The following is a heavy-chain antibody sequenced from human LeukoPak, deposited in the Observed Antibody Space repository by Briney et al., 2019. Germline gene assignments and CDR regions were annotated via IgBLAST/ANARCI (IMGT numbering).Heavy chain of an antibody. CDR3: AREYGYNTAHFDY. Sequence: PGGSLRLSCAASGFTFSSYNMNWVRQAPGKGLEWVSYINSRSSTIYYADSVKGRFTVSRDNAKNSLYLQMNSLRDEDTAVYYCAREYGYNTAHFDYWGQGTLVTVSS. J-gene: IGHJ4*02. CDR1: GFTFSSYN. D-gene: IGHD5-24*01. V-gene: IGHV3-48*02. CDR2: INSRSSTI.